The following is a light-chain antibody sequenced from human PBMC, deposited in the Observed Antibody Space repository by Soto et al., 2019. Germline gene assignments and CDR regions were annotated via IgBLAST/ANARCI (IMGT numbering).Light chain of an antibody. V-gene: IGKV3-11*01. J-gene: IGKJ2*01. CDR2: DAS. CDR3: QQRTNSPPYT. Sequence: IALTQSPATLSLSPGDRATISCRASQSVSYLGWYQQQPGQAPTLLIYDASNSAPGIPARFSGSGSATDVTLTISSIEHEDFVVFYCQQRTNSPPYTFGQGTNLEIK. CDR1: QSVSY.